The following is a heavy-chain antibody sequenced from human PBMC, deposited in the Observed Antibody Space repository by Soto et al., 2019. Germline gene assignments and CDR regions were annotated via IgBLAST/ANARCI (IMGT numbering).Heavy chain of an antibody. CDR1: GFTFSSYG. CDR3: AKSLQWGDYAYYYYGMDV. Sequence: QVQLVESGGGVVQPGRSLRLSCAASGFTFSSYGMHWVRQAPGKGLEWVAVISYDGSNKYYADSVKGRFTISRDNSKNPLYLQMNSLRAEDTAVYYCAKSLQWGDYAYYYYGMDVWGQGTTVTVSS. CDR2: ISYDGSNK. J-gene: IGHJ6*02. V-gene: IGHV3-30*18. D-gene: IGHD4-17*01.